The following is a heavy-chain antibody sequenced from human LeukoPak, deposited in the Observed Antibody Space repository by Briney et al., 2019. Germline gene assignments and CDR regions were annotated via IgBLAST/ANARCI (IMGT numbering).Heavy chain of an antibody. Sequence: PGGSLRLSCAASGFTFSSYWMHWVRQAPGKGLVRVSRINADGSSTSYADSVKGRFTISRDNAKNTLYLQMNSLRAEDTAVYYCARGPYYYDSSGYYYDWGQGTLVTVSS. CDR2: INADGSST. CDR3: ARGPYYYDSSGYYYD. J-gene: IGHJ4*02. D-gene: IGHD3-22*01. V-gene: IGHV3-74*01. CDR1: GFTFSSYW.